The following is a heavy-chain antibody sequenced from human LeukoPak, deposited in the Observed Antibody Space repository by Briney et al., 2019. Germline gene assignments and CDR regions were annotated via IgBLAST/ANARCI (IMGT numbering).Heavy chain of an antibody. D-gene: IGHD3-10*01. V-gene: IGHV4-61*01. Sequence: SETLSLTCTVSGGSISISSYYWSWIRQSPGKGLEWIGYVFYSGKTDYSPSLRSRVSMSVDTSKNQFSLKLSSVTAVDTAVYYCAREAGGASYGMDVWGQGTTVTVSS. CDR1: GGSISISSYY. CDR3: AREAGGASYGMDV. CDR2: VFYSGKT. J-gene: IGHJ6*02.